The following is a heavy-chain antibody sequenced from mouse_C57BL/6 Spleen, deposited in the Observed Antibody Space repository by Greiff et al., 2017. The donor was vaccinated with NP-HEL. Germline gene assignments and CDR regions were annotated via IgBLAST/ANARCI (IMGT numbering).Heavy chain of an antibody. D-gene: IGHD1-1*01. V-gene: IGHV1-82*01. Sequence: VHLVESGPELVKPGASVKISCKASGYAFSSSWMNWVKQRPGKGLEWIGRIYPGDGDTNYNGKFKGKATLTAGKSSSTAYMQLSSLTSEDSAVYFCARHGSSPYYFDYWGQGTTLTVSS. CDR3: ARHGSSPYYFDY. CDR1: GYAFSSSW. CDR2: IYPGDGDT. J-gene: IGHJ2*01.